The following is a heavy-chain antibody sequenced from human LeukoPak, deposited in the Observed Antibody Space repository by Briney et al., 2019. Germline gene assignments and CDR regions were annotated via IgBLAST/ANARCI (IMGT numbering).Heavy chain of an antibody. CDR3: ARLRGVVPAASKRFDP. J-gene: IGHJ5*02. CDR1: GCSISSYY. Sequence: SETLSLTCTVSGCSISSYYWSWIRQPPGKGLEWIGYINYSGSTNYNPSLKSRVTISVDTSKNQFSLKLSSVTAADTAVYYCARLRGVVPAASKRFDPWGQGTLVTVSS. V-gene: IGHV4-59*01. D-gene: IGHD2-2*01. CDR2: INYSGST.